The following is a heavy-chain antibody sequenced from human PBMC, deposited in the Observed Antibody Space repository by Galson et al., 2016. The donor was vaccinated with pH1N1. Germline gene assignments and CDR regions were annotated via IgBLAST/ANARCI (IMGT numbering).Heavy chain of an antibody. D-gene: IGHD3-3*01. V-gene: IGHV1-3*01. CDR1: GYSFINYA. J-gene: IGHJ6*02. CDR2: INAANGNT. Sequence: SVKVSCKASGYSFINYAIHGVRLAPGQRLEWMGWINAANGNTRYSQHFQDRVTITRDTSASTAYMDLSSLRSEDTSVYYCARGGTLSDFWSAYYPHGMDVWGQGTTVTVSS. CDR3: ARGGTLSDFWSAYYPHGMDV.